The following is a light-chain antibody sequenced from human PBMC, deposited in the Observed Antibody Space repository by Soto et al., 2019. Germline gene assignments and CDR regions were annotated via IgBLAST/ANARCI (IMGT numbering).Light chain of an antibody. CDR3: QQYGGSPPFT. J-gene: IGKJ3*01. Sequence: EIVLTQSPGTLSLSPGDRATLSCGASQSVSSNYLAWYQQKPGQAPRLLIHGASSRATGIPDRFSGSGSGTDFTLTISRLEPEDFALYYCQQYGGSPPFTFGPGTKVDIK. V-gene: IGKV3-20*01. CDR1: QSVSSNY. CDR2: GAS.